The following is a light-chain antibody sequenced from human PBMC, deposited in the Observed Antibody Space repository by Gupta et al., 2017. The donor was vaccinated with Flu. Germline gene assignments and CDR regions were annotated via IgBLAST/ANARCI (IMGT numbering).Light chain of an antibody. J-gene: IGLJ3*02. CDR1: SSNIGNNY. CDR3: GTWDSSLSAGWV. Sequence: QSVLTQPPSVSAAPGQKATISCSGSSSNIGNNYVSWYQQLPGTAPKLLIYENNKRPSGIPDRFSGSKSGTSATLGITGLQTGDEADYYCGTWDSSLSAGWVFGGGTKLTVL. V-gene: IGLV1-51*02. CDR2: ENN.